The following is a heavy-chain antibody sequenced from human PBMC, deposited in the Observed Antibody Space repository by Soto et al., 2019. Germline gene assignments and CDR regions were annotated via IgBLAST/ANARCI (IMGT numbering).Heavy chain of an antibody. CDR3: ARPFQSWPGGWSLDL. Sequence: QVQLVQSGAEVKKPASSVKVSCKASGGTFSSYSINLVRQAPGQGLEWMGGIIPIFGTANYAQKFQGRVTLTADEATSTAHLELSSLRNEDTAVYYCARPFQSWPGGWSLDLWGSGTLVTVSS. J-gene: IGHJ2*01. CDR2: IIPIFGTA. CDR1: GGTFSSYS. D-gene: IGHD3-16*01. V-gene: IGHV1-69*01.